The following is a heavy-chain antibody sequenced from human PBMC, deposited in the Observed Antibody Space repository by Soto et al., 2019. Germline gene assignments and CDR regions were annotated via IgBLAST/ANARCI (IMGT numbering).Heavy chain of an antibody. V-gene: IGHV3-30*03. CDR3: AGEVASGY. Sequence: QVQLVESGGGVVQPGRSLRLSCAASGFTFSSYGMHWVRQAPGKGLEWVAVISYDGSTKYYADSVKGRFTISRDNSKIPLYLEMNSLRADDTAVYYCAGEVASGYWGQGTLVTVSS. CDR2: ISYDGSTK. CDR1: GFTFSSYG. J-gene: IGHJ4*02. D-gene: IGHD2-21*01.